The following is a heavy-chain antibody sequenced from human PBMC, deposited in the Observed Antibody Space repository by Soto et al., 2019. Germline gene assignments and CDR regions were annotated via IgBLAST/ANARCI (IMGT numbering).Heavy chain of an antibody. Sequence: GSLRLSCAASGFTFSSYAMSWVRQAPGKGLEWVSAISGSGGSTYYADSVKGRFTISRDNSKNTLYLQMNSLRAEDTAVYYCAKDTRYYYDSSGSFDYWGQGTLVTVSS. CDR3: AKDTRYYYDSSGSFDY. J-gene: IGHJ4*02. V-gene: IGHV3-23*01. D-gene: IGHD3-22*01. CDR2: ISGSGGST. CDR1: GFTFSSYA.